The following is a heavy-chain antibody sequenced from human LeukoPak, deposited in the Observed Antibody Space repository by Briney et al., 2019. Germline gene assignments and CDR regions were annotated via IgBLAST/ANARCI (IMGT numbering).Heavy chain of an antibody. CDR2: ISGSGDST. CDR3: ARRGSGWTDHTFDY. D-gene: IGHD6-19*01. J-gene: IGHJ4*02. Sequence: GGSLRLSCAASAFTFSSYALSWVRQAPGKGLEWVSAISGSGDSTYCADSVKGRFTISRDNSKNTLYLQMNSLRAEDTAVYYCARRGSGWTDHTFDYWGQGTLVTVSS. CDR1: AFTFSSYA. V-gene: IGHV3-23*01.